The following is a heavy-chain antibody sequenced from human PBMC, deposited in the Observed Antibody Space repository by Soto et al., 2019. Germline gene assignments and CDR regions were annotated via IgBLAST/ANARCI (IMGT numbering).Heavy chain of an antibody. J-gene: IGHJ3*02. V-gene: IGHV4-39*01. Sequence: QLQLQESGPGLVKPSETLSLTCTVSGGSISSSSYYWGWIRQPPGKGLAWIGSIYYSGSTYYNPSLTSRVTISVDTSKNQFSLKLSSVTAADTAVYYCAGHVSGYDAFDIWGQGTMVTVSS. CDR2: IYYSGST. CDR1: GGSISSSSYY. D-gene: IGHD6-25*01. CDR3: AGHVSGYDAFDI.